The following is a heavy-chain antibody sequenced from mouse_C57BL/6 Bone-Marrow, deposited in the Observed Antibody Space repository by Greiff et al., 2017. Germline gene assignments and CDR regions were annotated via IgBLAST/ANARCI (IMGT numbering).Heavy chain of an antibody. Sequence: EVMLVESGADLVKPGGSLKLSCAASGFTFSSYGMSWVRQTPDKRLEWVATISSGGSYTYYPDSVKGRFTISRDNAKNTLYLQMSSLKSEDTAMXYCARTSYYGSRNWYFDVWGTGTTVTVSS. CDR3: ARTSYYGSRNWYFDV. V-gene: IGHV5-6*02. D-gene: IGHD1-1*01. CDR1: GFTFSSYG. CDR2: ISSGGSYT. J-gene: IGHJ1*03.